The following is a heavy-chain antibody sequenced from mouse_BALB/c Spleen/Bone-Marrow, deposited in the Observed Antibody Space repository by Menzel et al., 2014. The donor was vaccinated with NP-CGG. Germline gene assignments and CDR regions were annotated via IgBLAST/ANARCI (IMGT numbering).Heavy chain of an antibody. CDR1: GFTFSDFY. CDR2: SRNKANDYAT. V-gene: IGHV7-1*02. CDR3: ARDPRWLLAMDN. J-gene: IGHJ4*01. D-gene: IGHD2-3*01. Sequence: DVMLVESGGGLVQPGGSLRLSCATSGFTFSDFYMEWVRQPPGKRLEWIAASRNKANDYATEYSASVRGRFIVSRDTSQSILYLQMNSLRAEDTAIYYCARDPRWLLAMDNWGQGTSVTVSS.